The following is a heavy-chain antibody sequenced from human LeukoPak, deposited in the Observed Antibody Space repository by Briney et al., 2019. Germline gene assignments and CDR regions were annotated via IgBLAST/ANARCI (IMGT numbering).Heavy chain of an antibody. CDR3: ARVTDGVFDYYYMDV. CDR1: GFTFSSYA. CDR2: INWNGGST. J-gene: IGHJ6*03. Sequence: PTGGSLRLSCAASGFTFSSYAMSWVRQAPGKGLEWVSGINWNGGSTGYADSVKGRFTISRDNAKNSLYLQMNSLRAEDTALYYCARVTDGVFDYYYMDVWGKGTTVTISS. V-gene: IGHV3-20*04. D-gene: IGHD3-16*02.